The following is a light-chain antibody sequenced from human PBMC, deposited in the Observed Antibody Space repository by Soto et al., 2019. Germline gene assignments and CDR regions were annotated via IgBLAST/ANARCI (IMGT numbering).Light chain of an antibody. CDR2: DAS. CDR1: QGISSA. J-gene: IGKJ5*01. V-gene: IGKV1-13*02. Sequence: AIHLTQSPSSLSASVGDRVTITCRASQGISSALAWYQHKPGRPPRVLIYDASSLQSGGPSRFSGSESGTECTLTTSSLQTEESATYYCPQLNSYPFTFGQGTRLEIK. CDR3: PQLNSYPFT.